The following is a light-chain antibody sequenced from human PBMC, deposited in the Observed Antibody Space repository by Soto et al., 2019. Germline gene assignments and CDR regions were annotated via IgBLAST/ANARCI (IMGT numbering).Light chain of an antibody. CDR1: NIGNKR. Sequence: SYELTQPPSVSVAPEKTATITCGGNNIGNKRVHWYRQKPGQAPVLLISYDSDRPSGIPERFSGSNSENTATLTISRVEEGDEADYYCQVWDIMTDNYVFGSGTKLTVL. V-gene: IGLV3-21*04. CDR3: QVWDIMTDNYV. J-gene: IGLJ1*01. CDR2: YDS.